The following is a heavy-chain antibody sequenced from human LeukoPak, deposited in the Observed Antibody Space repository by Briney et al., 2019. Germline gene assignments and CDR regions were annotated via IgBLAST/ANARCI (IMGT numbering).Heavy chain of an antibody. J-gene: IGHJ3*02. CDR1: GFTFSSSN. Sequence: PGGSLRLSCAASGFTFSSSNMHWVRQAPGKGLEGVSFISGTSTDIIYADSVKGRFTISRDIGRKSLYLQMNSLSDEDTAVYYCARGGGRSYSDAFDIWGQGTVVTVSS. CDR2: ISGTSTDI. V-gene: IGHV3-48*02. CDR3: ARGGGRSYSDAFDI. D-gene: IGHD1-26*01.